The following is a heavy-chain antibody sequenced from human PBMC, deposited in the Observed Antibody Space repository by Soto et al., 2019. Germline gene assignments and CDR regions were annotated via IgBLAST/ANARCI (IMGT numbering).Heavy chain of an antibody. V-gene: IGHV1-2*02. Sequence: SVKLSCNASGFPFTGDYIQRVRQAPGQGLEWMGWINPNGGGTNYAQKFQGRVSMTRDTSISTAFMGLRRLISDDTAIYYCARDDAFDIWGQGSLVTVSS. CDR2: INPNGGGT. J-gene: IGHJ3*02. CDR1: GFPFTGDY. CDR3: ARDDAFDI.